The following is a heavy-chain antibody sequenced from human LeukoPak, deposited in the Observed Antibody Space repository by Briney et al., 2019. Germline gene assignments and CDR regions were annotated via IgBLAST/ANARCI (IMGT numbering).Heavy chain of an antibody. CDR3: TRDWMRRPFFYYGSGSSRGYFDL. J-gene: IGHJ2*01. CDR1: GGSVNSGSYY. D-gene: IGHD3-10*01. Sequence: SETLSLTCTVSGGSVNSGSYYWSWIRQHPGKRLEWFGYIYYSGSTHYNPSLKSRVTISVDTSKNQFSLKLNSVTAADTAVYYCTRDWMRRPFFYYGSGSSRGYFDLWGRGTLVSVSS. V-gene: IGHV4-61*01. CDR2: IYYSGST.